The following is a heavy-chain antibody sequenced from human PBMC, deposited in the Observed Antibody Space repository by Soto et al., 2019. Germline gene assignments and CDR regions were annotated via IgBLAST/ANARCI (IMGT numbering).Heavy chain of an antibody. Sequence: GGSLRLSCTASGFTFGDYPMSWFRQAPGKGLEWVGFIRSKAYGGTTEYAASVKGRFTISRDDSKSIAYLQMNSLKTEDTAVYYCARAGIRTSFDYWGQGTLVTVSS. CDR3: ARAGIRTSFDY. D-gene: IGHD2-21*01. CDR1: GFTFGDYP. V-gene: IGHV3-49*03. J-gene: IGHJ4*02. CDR2: IRSKAYGGTT.